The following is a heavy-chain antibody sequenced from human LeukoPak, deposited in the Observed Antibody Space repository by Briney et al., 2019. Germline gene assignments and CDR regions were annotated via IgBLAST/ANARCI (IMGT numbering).Heavy chain of an antibody. J-gene: IGHJ4*02. CDR2: ISYDGSNK. D-gene: IGHD3-10*01. Sequence: HPGGSLRLSCAASGFTFSSYGMHWVRQAPGKGLEWVAVISYDGSNKYYADSVKGRFTISRDNSKNTLYPQMNSLRAEDTAVYYCAKEGGTMVRGVIPPRPDYWGLGTLVTVSS. CDR1: GFTFSSYG. V-gene: IGHV3-30*18. CDR3: AKEGGTMVRGVIPPRPDY.